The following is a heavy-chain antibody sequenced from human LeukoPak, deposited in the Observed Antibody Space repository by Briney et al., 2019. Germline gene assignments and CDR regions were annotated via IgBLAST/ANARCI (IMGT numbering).Heavy chain of an antibody. V-gene: IGHV4-61*02. D-gene: IGHD5-18*01. CDR1: GGSISSGSYY. CDR3: ARGHSYGKAFDI. J-gene: IGHJ3*02. Sequence: PSQTLSLTCTVSGGSISSGSYYWSWIRQPAGTGLEWIGRIYTSGSTNYNPSLKSRVTISVDTSKNQFSLKLSSVTAADTAVYYCARGHSYGKAFDIWGQGTMVTVSS. CDR2: IYTSGST.